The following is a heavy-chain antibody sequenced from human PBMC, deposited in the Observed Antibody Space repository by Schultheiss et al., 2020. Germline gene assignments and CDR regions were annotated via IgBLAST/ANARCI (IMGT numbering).Heavy chain of an antibody. Sequence: SQTLSRTCTVSGGSISSGSYYWSWIRQPAGKGLEWIGRIYTSGSTNYNPSLKSRVTISVDTSKNQFSLKLSSVTAADTAVYYCARTEVEWELQQWLRPSWFDPWGQGTLVTVSS. J-gene: IGHJ5*02. CDR1: GGSISSGSYY. CDR3: ARTEVEWELQQWLRPSWFDP. V-gene: IGHV4-61*02. D-gene: IGHD1-26*01. CDR2: IYTSGST.